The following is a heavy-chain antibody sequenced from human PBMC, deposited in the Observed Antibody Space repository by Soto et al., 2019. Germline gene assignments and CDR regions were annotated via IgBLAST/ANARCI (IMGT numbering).Heavy chain of an antibody. CDR3: ARSDLFDYVWGSPTGPXDY. D-gene: IGHD3-16*01. V-gene: IGHV1-69*13. Sequence: SVKVSCKASGGSFSSYAISWVRQAPGQGLEWMGGIIPIFGTANYAQKFQGRVTITADESTSTAYMELSSLRSEDTAVYYCARSDLFDYVWGSPTGPXDYWGQGTLVTVSS. CDR2: IIPIFGTA. J-gene: IGHJ4*02. CDR1: GGSFSSYA.